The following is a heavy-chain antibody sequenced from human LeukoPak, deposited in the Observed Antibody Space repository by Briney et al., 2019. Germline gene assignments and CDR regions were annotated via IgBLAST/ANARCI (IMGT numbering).Heavy chain of an antibody. CDR1: GFTFSSYS. CDR3: ARGWAVAGTLWHDY. D-gene: IGHD6-19*01. Sequence: GGSLRLSCAASGFTFSSYSMNWVRQAPGKGLEWVSSISSSSYIYYADSVKGRFTISRDNAKNSLYLQMNSLRAEDTAVYYCARGWAVAGTLWHDYWGQGTLVTVSS. V-gene: IGHV3-21*01. J-gene: IGHJ4*02. CDR2: ISSSSYI.